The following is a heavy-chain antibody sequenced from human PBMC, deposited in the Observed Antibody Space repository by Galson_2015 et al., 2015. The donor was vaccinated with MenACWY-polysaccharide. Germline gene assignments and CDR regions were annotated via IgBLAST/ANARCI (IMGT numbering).Heavy chain of an antibody. Sequence: SWNSGSIGYADSVKGRFTISRDNAKNSLYLQMNSLRAEDTALYYCAKGRDTSVYWDGMDVWGQGTTVTVSS. V-gene: IGHV3-9*01. CDR3: AKGRDTSVYWDGMDV. D-gene: IGHD2-8*02. CDR2: SWNSGSI. J-gene: IGHJ6*02.